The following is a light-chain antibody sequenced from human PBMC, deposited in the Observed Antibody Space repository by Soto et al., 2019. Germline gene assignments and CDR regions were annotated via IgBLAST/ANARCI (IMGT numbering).Light chain of an antibody. CDR3: QQYYSPWT. Sequence: DIVMTQSPDSLAVSLGERATINCKSSQSVLYSSNNKNYLAWYQQKSGQPPKLLIYWASTRECGVPDRFSGSGSGTDFTLTISSLQAEDVAVYYCQQYYSPWTFGQGTKVEIK. CDR2: WAS. V-gene: IGKV4-1*01. CDR1: QSVLYSSNNKNY. J-gene: IGKJ1*01.